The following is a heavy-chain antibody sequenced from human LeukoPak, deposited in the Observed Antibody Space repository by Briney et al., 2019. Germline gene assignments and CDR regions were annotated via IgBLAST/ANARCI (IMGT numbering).Heavy chain of an antibody. D-gene: IGHD2-8*01. CDR1: GASFNTNY. J-gene: IGHJ5*01. V-gene: IGHV4-34*01. CDR2: VKHDGDT. CDR3: ARGPVALPNDRLSLFFDF. Sequence: SETLSLTCAVYGASFNTNYWTWIRQSPDKGLEWIGEVKHDGDTNVNPSLRSRVVMSVDASKNQFSLKMTSVTAADTAIYFCARGPVALPNDRLSLFFDFWGQGTLVTVSS.